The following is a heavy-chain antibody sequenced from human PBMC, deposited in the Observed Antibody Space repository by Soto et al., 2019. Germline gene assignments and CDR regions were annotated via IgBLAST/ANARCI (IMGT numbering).Heavy chain of an antibody. D-gene: IGHD2-8*02. CDR3: ALEVSAITYLHH. V-gene: IGHV1-2*02. CDR2: INPHSGVT. J-gene: IGHJ1*01. CDR1: GYTFTDHS. Sequence: QVHLVQSGAEVKKPGASVKVSCKTSGYTFTDHSLHWVRQAPGQGLEWMGWINPHSGVTVAAENLEVRVTMTKDTSINTANMEVGWLKADDTATYYCALEVSAITYLHHCGDGTLLTVSS.